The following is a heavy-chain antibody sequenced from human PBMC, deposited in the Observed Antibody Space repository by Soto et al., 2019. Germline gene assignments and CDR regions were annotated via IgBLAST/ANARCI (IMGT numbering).Heavy chain of an antibody. Sequence: SETLSLTCAVSGGSISSGGYSWSWIRQPPGKGLEWIGYIYHSGSTYYNPSLKSRVTISVDRSKNQFSLKLSSVTAADTAVYYCAASRGSGWYCVDYWGQGTLVTVSS. CDR3: AASRGSGWYCVDY. CDR1: GGSISSGGYS. J-gene: IGHJ4*02. D-gene: IGHD6-19*01. CDR2: IYHSGST. V-gene: IGHV4-30-2*01.